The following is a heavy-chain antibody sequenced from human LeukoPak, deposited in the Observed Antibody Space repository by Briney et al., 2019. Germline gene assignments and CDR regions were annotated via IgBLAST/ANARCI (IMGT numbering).Heavy chain of an antibody. Sequence: GGSLRLSCAASGFTFSSYSMNWVRQAPGKGLEWVSSISSSSSYIYYADSVKGRFTISRGNAKNSLYLQMNSLRAEDTAVYYCARVGLRPYFDYWGQGTLVTVSS. CDR1: GFTFSSYS. CDR2: ISSSSSYI. J-gene: IGHJ4*02. D-gene: IGHD4-17*01. V-gene: IGHV3-21*01. CDR3: ARVGLRPYFDY.